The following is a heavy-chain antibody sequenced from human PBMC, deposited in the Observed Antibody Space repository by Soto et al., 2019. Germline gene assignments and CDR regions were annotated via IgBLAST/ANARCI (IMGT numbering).Heavy chain of an antibody. CDR1: GFTFSSYW. D-gene: IGHD6-13*01. J-gene: IGHJ5*02. CDR2: INSDGSRT. Sequence: EVQLVESGGGLVQPGESLRLSCAASGFTFSSYWMHWVRQAPGKGLVWVSRINSDGSRTNYADSVKGRFTVSRDNAKNTQYLQMISLRADDTAVYYCARVLTGSWNCFDPWGQGTLVTVSS. CDR3: ARVLTGSWNCFDP. V-gene: IGHV3-74*01.